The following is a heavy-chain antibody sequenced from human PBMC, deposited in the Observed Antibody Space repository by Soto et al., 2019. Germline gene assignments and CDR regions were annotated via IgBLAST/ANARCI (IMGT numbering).Heavy chain of an antibody. CDR3: ARAVVPAGTNWFDP. Sequence: GALRLSFAASGFTFSSYSMNWVRQAPGKGLGWVSSISSSSSYIYYADSVKGRFTISRDNAKNSLYLQMNSLRAEDTAVYYCARAVVPAGTNWFDPWGQGTLVTVSS. D-gene: IGHD2-2*01. CDR1: GFTFSSYS. CDR2: ISSSSSYI. V-gene: IGHV3-21*01. J-gene: IGHJ5*02.